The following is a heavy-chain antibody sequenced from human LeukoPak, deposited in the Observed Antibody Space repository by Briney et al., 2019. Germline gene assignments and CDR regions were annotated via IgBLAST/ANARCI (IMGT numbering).Heavy chain of an antibody. CDR3: ARAGSSSRFDP. CDR1: GYTFTCYY. J-gene: IGHJ5*02. Sequence: ASVKVSCKASGYTFTCYYMHWVRQAPGQGVEWMGWINPNSGGTNYAQKFQGRVTMTRDTSISTDYMELSRLRSDDTAVYYCARAGSSSRFDPWGQGPLVTVSS. CDR2: INPNSGGT. V-gene: IGHV1-2*02. D-gene: IGHD6-6*01.